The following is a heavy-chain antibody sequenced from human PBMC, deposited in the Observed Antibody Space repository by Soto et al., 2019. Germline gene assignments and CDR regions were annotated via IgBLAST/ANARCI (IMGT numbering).Heavy chain of an antibody. CDR2: IWYDGLNK. V-gene: IGHV3-33*01. CDR1: GFTFSSYG. J-gene: IGHJ6*02. D-gene: IGHD2-2*01. Sequence: QVQLLESGGGLVQPGRSLRLSCAASGFTFSSYGMHWVRQAPGKGLEWVAVIWYDGLNKYYADSVKGRFTISRDNSKNTLYLQMNSLRAEDTAVYYCARDGDIVVVPAAPQRSSYGMDVWGQGTTVTVSS. CDR3: ARDGDIVVVPAAPQRSSYGMDV.